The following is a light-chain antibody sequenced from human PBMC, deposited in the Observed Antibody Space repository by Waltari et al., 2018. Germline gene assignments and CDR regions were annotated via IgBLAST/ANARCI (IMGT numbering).Light chain of an antibody. J-gene: IGLJ1*01. CDR2: KSF. CDR3: AVWDDSLNGHI. CDR1: SSNIGINP. Sequence: QSILTQPPSASGPPGQRVTFSCSGNSSNIGINPVNWYQHRPGTAPSLLIYKSFQRHSGFPDRFSGSKSGTSASLAISGLQSEDEADYYCAVWDDSLNGHIFGTGTKVTVL. V-gene: IGLV1-44*01.